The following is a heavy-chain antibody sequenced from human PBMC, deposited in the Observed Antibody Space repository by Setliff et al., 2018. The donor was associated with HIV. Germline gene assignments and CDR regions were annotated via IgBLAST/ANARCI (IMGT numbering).Heavy chain of an antibody. Sequence: SETLSLTCDVYGGSFSGYYWSWIRQPPGKGLEWIGKINHSGSTNYNPSLKSRVTISVDTSKNQFSLKLGSVTAADTAVYYCARVGYYDTSFDYWGQGTLVTVTS. J-gene: IGHJ4*02. CDR1: GGSFSGYY. CDR2: INHSGST. V-gene: IGHV4-34*01. CDR3: ARVGYYDTSFDY. D-gene: IGHD3-22*01.